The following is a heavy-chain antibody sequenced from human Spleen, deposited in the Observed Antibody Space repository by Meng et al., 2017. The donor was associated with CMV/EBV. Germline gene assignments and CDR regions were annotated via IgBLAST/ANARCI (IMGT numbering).Heavy chain of an antibody. CDR1: GYTFTDYY. CDR2: INPNSGGT. J-gene: IGHJ6*02. CDR3: ARAHPYDFWSGSV. Sequence: ASVKVSCKASGYTFTDYYMHWVRQAPGQGLEWMGWINPNSGGTKSAQKFQGRVTMTRDTSISTAYMELSRLRSDDTAVYFCARAHPYDFWSGSVWGQGTTVTVSS. D-gene: IGHD3-3*01. V-gene: IGHV1-2*02.